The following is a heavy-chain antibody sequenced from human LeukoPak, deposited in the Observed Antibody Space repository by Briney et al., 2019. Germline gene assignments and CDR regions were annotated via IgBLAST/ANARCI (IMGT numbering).Heavy chain of an antibody. J-gene: IGHJ3*02. Sequence: PSQTLSLTCTVSGGSISSGGYYWSWIRQRPGKGLEWIGYIYYSGSTYYNPSLKSRVTISVDTSKNQFSLKLSSVTAADTAVYYCARDGVGAPPSDAFDIWGQGTMVTVSS. CDR1: GGSISSGGYY. CDR3: ARDGVGAPPSDAFDI. V-gene: IGHV4-31*03. CDR2: IYYSGST. D-gene: IGHD1-26*01.